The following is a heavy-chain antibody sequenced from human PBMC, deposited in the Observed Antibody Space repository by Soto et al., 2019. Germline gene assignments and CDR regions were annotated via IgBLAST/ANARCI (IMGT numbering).Heavy chain of an antibody. CDR2: IKQDGSEN. D-gene: IGHD1-26*01. Sequence: GGSLRLSCVASGFTFSRYWMSWVRQAPGKGLEWVANIKQDGSENYYVDSVKGRFTISRDNAKNSLYLQMNSLRAEDTAVYYCARDRVGATYYFDFWGQGTLVTVSS. J-gene: IGHJ4*02. V-gene: IGHV3-7*01. CDR1: GFTFSRYW. CDR3: ARDRVGATYYFDF.